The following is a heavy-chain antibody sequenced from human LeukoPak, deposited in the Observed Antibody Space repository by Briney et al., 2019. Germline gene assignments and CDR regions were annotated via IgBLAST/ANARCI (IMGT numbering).Heavy chain of an antibody. J-gene: IGHJ4*02. CDR1: GGTFSSYA. CDR2: IIPILGIA. D-gene: IGHD3-22*01. V-gene: IGHV1-69*04. CDR3: APNELYYYDSSGYYYG. Sequence: ASVKVSCKASGGTFSSYAISWVRQAPGQGLEWMGRIIPILGIANYAQKFQGRVTITADKSTSTAYMELCSLRSEDTAVYYCAPNELYYYDSSGYYYGWGQGTLVTVSS.